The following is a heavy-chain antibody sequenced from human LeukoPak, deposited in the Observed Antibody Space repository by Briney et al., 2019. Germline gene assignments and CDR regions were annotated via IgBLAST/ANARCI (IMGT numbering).Heavy chain of an antibody. Sequence: PGGSLRLSCAASGFTFSSYTMSWVRQAPGRGLEWVSAISGSGGSTYYADSVKGRFTISRDNFKHTLYLQMNSLGAEDTAVYYCARSGSGSYFLDYWGQGTLVTVSS. CDR1: GFTFSSYT. CDR3: ARSGSGSYFLDY. D-gene: IGHD3-10*01. V-gene: IGHV3-23*01. J-gene: IGHJ4*02. CDR2: ISGSGGST.